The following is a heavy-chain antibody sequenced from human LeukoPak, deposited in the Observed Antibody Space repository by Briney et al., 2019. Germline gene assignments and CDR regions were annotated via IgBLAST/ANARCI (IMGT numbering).Heavy chain of an antibody. D-gene: IGHD6-13*01. J-gene: IGHJ4*02. CDR2: ISYDRSNK. Sequence: GGSLRLSCAASRFTFSTYNMNWVRQAPGKGLEWVAVISYDRSNKYYADSVKGRFTISRDNSKNTLYLQMNSLRAEDTAVYYCAREVSIALYYFDYWGQGTLVTVSS. CDR3: AREVSIALYYFDY. V-gene: IGHV3-30-3*01. CDR1: RFTFSTYN.